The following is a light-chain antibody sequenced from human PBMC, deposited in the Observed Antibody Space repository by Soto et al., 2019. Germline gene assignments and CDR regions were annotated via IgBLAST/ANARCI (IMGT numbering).Light chain of an antibody. CDR2: DVS. CDR1: QTINTY. V-gene: IGKV1-39*01. J-gene: IGKJ1*01. CDR3: QQSFSIPRT. Sequence: DIQMTQSPSSLSASVGDRVTITCRASQTINTYLNWYQHKPGKAPTLLIYDVSALQSGIPSRFIGSGSGADFTLTNSRLHPEDFATYFCQQSFSIPRTFGQGTKVEV.